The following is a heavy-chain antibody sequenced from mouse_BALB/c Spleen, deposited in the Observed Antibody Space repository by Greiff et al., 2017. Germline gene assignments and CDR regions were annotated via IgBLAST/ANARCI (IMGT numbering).Heavy chain of an antibody. Sequence: VQLKQSGAELVKPGASVKLSCTASGFNIKDTYMHWVKQRPEQGLEWIGRIDPANGNTKYDPKFQGKATITADTSSNTAYLQLSSLTSEDTAVYYCADYGSSYDAMDYWGQGTSVTVSS. CDR1: GFNIKDTY. V-gene: IGHV14-3*02. J-gene: IGHJ4*01. CDR2: IDPANGNT. CDR3: ADYGSSYDAMDY. D-gene: IGHD1-1*01.